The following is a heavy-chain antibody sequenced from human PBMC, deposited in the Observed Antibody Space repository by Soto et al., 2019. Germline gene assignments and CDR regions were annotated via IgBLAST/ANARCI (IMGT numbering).Heavy chain of an antibody. V-gene: IGHV5-51*01. Sequence: EVQLVQSGAEVKKPGESLKISCKGSGYSFTSYWIGWVRQMPGKGLEWLGIIYPGDSDTRYSPSFQGQVTISADKSISTASLQWSSMKASDTAMYYCARRGVGGYCSCGSCYSDAFDLWGQGTMVTVSS. J-gene: IGHJ3*01. CDR2: IYPGDSDT. D-gene: IGHD2-15*01. CDR3: ARRGVGGYCSCGSCYSDAFDL. CDR1: GYSFTSYW.